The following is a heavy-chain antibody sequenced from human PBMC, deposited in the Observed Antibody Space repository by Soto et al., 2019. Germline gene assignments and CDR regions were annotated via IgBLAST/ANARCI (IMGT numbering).Heavy chain of an antibody. CDR2: ISSSSSTK. V-gene: IGHV3-48*02. J-gene: IGHJ6*02. CDR3: ARDRWYYDDSGQSSRHYYYGMDV. Sequence: GGSLRLSCEASGFSFSSYNMNWVRQAPGKGLEWISYISSSSSTKYYADSVKGRFTISRDNVENSLSLQMNSLRDEDTAVYYCARDRWYYDDSGQSSRHYYYGMDVWGQGTTVTVSS. CDR1: GFSFSSYN. D-gene: IGHD3-22*01.